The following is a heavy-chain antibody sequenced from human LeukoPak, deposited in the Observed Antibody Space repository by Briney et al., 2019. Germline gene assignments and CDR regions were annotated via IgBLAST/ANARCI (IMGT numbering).Heavy chain of an antibody. CDR1: GFTFSNYW. J-gene: IGHJ3*02. CDR3: ATVAGTFSDAFDI. Sequence: GGSLRFSCAASGFTFSNYWIHWVRQAPGKGLVWVSRINSDGSSTKYADSVKGRFTISRDNAKNTLYLQMNSLRDKDTAVYYCATVAGTFSDAFDIWGQGTMVTVSS. V-gene: IGHV3-74*03. CDR2: INSDGSST. D-gene: IGHD6-19*01.